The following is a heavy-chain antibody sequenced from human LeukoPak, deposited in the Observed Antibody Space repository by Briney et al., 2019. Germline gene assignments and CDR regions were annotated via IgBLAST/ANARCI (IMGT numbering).Heavy chain of an antibody. Sequence: GGSLRLSCAASGFTFSCYAMHWVRQAPGKGLEWVAVISYDGSNKYYADSVKGRFTISRDNSKNTLYLQMNSLRAEDTAVYYCARGRGSSGWSNYFDYWGQGTLVTVSS. D-gene: IGHD6-19*01. CDR3: ARGRGSSGWSNYFDY. CDR2: ISYDGSNK. J-gene: IGHJ4*02. CDR1: GFTFSCYA. V-gene: IGHV3-30*04.